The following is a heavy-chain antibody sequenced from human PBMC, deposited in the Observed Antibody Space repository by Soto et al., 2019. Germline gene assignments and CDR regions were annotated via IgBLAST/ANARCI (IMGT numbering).Heavy chain of an antibody. V-gene: IGHV2-26*01. CDR3: ARIYRTHEGYFDY. CDR2: IFSNDEK. D-gene: IGHD3-16*02. CDR1: GFSLSNARMG. Sequence: QVTLKESGPALVKPTETLTLTCTVSGFSLSNARMGVSWIRQPPGKALEWLAHIFSNDEKTYNTSLKSRITISKNTAKSQVVLTMTNMDPVDTATYYCARIYRTHEGYFDYWGQGTLVTVSS. J-gene: IGHJ4*02.